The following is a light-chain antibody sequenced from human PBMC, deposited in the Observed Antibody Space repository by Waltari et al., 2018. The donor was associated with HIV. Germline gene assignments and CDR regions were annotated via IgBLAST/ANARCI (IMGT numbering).Light chain of an antibody. CDR2: GGD. Sequence: DIQMTQFPSSLSASVGDRVTIPCRATQDIGNSVSWYQQRPGKVPKILVYGGDIRHRGVASRFTGSGSGTEYTLTISSLQPEDFATYYCHQYFSDPFTFGGGTKVEI. CDR1: QDIGNS. J-gene: IGKJ4*01. V-gene: IGKV1-NL1*01. CDR3: HQYFSDPFT.